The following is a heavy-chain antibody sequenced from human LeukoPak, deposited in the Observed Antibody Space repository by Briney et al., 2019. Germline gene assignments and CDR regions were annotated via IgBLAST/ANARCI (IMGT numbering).Heavy chain of an antibody. V-gene: IGHV3-33*01. D-gene: IGHD1-7*01. CDR2: IWYDGSNE. CDR1: GSTFSSHD. CDR3: ARIPGTYYFDY. Sequence: QTGGSLRLSCVASGSTFSSHDMHWVRQAPGKGVEWVAVIWYDGSNEYYADSVKGRFTISRDNSKNTLYLQMNSLRVEDTAVYYCARIPGTYYFDYWGQGTLVTVSS. J-gene: IGHJ4*02.